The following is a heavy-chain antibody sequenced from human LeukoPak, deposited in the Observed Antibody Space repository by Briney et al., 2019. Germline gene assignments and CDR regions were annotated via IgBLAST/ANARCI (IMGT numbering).Heavy chain of an antibody. CDR3: ARGGVPGGFYGSFDY. Sequence: SETLSLTCTVSGDSISTYYWSWIRQPPGKGLEWIGYIRYSGSANYNPSLRSRVTISIDTSKNQFSLKLSSVTAADTAVYYCARGGVPGGFYGSFDYWGQGTLVSVSS. V-gene: IGHV4-59*08. CDR1: GDSISTYY. J-gene: IGHJ4*02. CDR2: IRYSGSA. D-gene: IGHD3-3*01.